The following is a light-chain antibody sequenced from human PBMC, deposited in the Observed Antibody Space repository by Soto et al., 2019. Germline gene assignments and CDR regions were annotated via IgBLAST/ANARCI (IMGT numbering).Light chain of an antibody. CDR3: QQCRNWPLT. Sequence: ESVGIESPAPPSVSQGEGTTLSPKASQNVYNNLAWYQQRPGQPPRLLIYDASTRATGISARFSGSGYGTEFTLTISSLQSEDFAVYFCQQCRNWPLTFGGGTKVDIK. J-gene: IGKJ4*01. CDR1: QNVYNN. V-gene: IGKV3-15*01. CDR2: DAS.